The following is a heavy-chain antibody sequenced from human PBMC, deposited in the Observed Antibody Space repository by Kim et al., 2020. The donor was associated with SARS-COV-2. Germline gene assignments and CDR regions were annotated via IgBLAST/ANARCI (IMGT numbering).Heavy chain of an antibody. CDR1: GYTFSSYW. V-gene: IGHV3-74*01. J-gene: IGHJ4*02. CDR2: INTDGSHT. Sequence: GGSLRLSCAASGYTFSSYWLHWVRQAPGKGLVWVSRINTDGSHTSYADSVKCRFTISRDNAKNTLYLQMNSLRVEDTALYYCTKDLTGDVDYWGQGTLVTVS. CDR3: TKDLTGDVDY. D-gene: IGHD7-27*01.